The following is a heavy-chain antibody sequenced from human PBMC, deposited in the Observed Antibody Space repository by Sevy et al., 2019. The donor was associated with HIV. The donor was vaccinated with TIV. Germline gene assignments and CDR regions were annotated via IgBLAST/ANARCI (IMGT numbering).Heavy chain of an antibody. D-gene: IGHD6-6*01. Sequence: GGSLRLSCAASGFTFSTYTMSWVRQAPGKGLEWVSAISGSGGDTYYAGSVKGRFTISRDNSKNTLYLQMNSLRAEDTAVNYCAKPPYTSSSFDYWGQGTLVTVSS. CDR2: ISGSGGDT. J-gene: IGHJ4*02. CDR3: AKPPYTSSSFDY. V-gene: IGHV3-23*01. CDR1: GFTFSTYT.